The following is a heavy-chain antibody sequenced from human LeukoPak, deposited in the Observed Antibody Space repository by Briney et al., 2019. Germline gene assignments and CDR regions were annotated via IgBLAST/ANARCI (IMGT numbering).Heavy chain of an antibody. D-gene: IGHD3-10*01. Sequence: PSETLSLTCTVSGGSISSGSYYWSWIRQPAGKGLEWIGRIYTSGSTNYNPSLKSRVTISVDASKNQFSLKLKSVTAADTAVYYCARFGQWFGEDYWGQGTLVTVSS. CDR1: GGSISSGSYY. J-gene: IGHJ4*02. CDR2: IYTSGST. CDR3: ARFGQWFGEDY. V-gene: IGHV4-61*02.